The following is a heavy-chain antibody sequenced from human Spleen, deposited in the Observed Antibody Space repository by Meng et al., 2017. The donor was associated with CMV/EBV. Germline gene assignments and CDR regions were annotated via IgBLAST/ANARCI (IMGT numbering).Heavy chain of an antibody. CDR1: EFTFSTNW. J-gene: IGHJ4*02. CDR2: IGPDGSAK. Sequence: GESLKISCAVSEFTFSTNWMGWVRQAPGKGLEWVANIGPDGSAKYYVDSVKGRFTISRDNAKNSLYLQMNSLRAEDTAVYYCARGSRPSYWGQGTLVTVSS. D-gene: IGHD6-25*01. V-gene: IGHV3-7*01. CDR3: ARGSRPSY.